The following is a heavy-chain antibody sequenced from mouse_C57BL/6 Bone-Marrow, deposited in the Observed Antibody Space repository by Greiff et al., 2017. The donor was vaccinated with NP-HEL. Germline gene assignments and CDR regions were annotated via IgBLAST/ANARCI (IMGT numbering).Heavy chain of an antibody. CDR1: GYTFTDYE. D-gene: IGHD1-1*01. V-gene: IGHV1-15*01. CDR3: ARDSNYYGSSYHDY. J-gene: IGHJ2*01. CDR2: IDPETGGT. Sequence: QVQLQQSGAELVRPGASVTLSCKASGYTFTDYEMHWVKQTPVHGLEWIGAIDPETGGTAYNQKFKGKAILTADKSSSTAYMELSSLTSEDSAVYYCARDSNYYGSSYHDYWGQGTTLTVSS.